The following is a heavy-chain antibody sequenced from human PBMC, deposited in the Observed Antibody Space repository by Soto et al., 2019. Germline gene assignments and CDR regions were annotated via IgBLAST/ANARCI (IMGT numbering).Heavy chain of an antibody. J-gene: IGHJ1*01. CDR2: IYPGDSDT. D-gene: IGHD3-3*01. V-gene: IGHV5-51*01. CDR3: ARLGPNYDFWSGYNGGVYFQH. CDR1: GYSFTSYW. Sequence: GESLKISCKGSGYSFTSYWIGWVRQMPGKGLEWMGIIYPGDSDTRYSSSFQGQVTISADKSISTAYLQWSSLKASDTAMYYCARLGPNYDFWSGYNGGVYFQHWGQGTLVTVSS.